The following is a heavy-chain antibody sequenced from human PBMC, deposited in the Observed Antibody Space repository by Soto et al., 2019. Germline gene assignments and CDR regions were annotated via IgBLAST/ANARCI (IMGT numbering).Heavy chain of an antibody. CDR2: IYYSGST. V-gene: IGHV4-59*08. D-gene: IGHD5-12*01. J-gene: IGHJ5*02. CDR1: GGSISSYY. Sequence: SETLSLTCTVSGGSISSYYWSWIRQPPGKGLEWIGYIYYSGSTNYNPSLKSRVTISVDTSKNQFSLKLSSVTAADTAVYYCAEYSGYNNWFDPWGQGTLVTVSS. CDR3: AEYSGYNNWFDP.